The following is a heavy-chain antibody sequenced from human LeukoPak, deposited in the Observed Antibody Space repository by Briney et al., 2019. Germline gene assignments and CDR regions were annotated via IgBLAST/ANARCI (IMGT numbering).Heavy chain of an antibody. J-gene: IGHJ4*02. CDR3: AREGLYSGSPMADY. V-gene: IGHV1-18*01. CDR1: GYTFTSYG. CDR2: ISAYYGNT. Sequence: ASVKVSCKASGYTFTSYGITWVRQAPGQGLEWMGWISAYYGNTNYAQKLQGRVTMTTDTSTSTAYMELRSLRSDDTAVYYCAREGLYSGSPMADYWGRGTLVTVSS. D-gene: IGHD1-26*01.